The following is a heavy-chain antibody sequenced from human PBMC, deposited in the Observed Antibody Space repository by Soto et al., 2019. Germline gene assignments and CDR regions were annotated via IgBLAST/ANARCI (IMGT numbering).Heavy chain of an antibody. CDR1: GGTFSSYT. V-gene: IGHV1-18*01. CDR3: ARGPYYYDSSGYYHDIHYFDY. CDR2: ISAYNGNT. D-gene: IGHD3-22*01. J-gene: IGHJ4*02. Sequence: ASVQVSCKASGGTFSSYTISWVRQAPGQGLEWIGWISAYNGNTNYAQNLQGRVTMTTDTSTSTAYMELRSPTSDDTAVYYCARGPYYYDSSGYYHDIHYFDYWGQGTLVTV.